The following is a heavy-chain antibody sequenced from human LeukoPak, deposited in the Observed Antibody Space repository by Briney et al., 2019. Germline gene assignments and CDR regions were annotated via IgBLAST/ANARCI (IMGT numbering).Heavy chain of an antibody. V-gene: IGHV4-61*01. Sequence: PSETLSLTCTVSGGSISSSSYYWSWIRQPPGKGLEWIGYIYYSGSTKYNPALKSRVTISIDSSKNQFSLNLISVTAADTAVYYCARGTVTMDYWGRGTLVTVSS. CDR1: GGSISSSSYY. J-gene: IGHJ4*02. CDR3: ARGTVTMDY. D-gene: IGHD4-17*01. CDR2: IYYSGST.